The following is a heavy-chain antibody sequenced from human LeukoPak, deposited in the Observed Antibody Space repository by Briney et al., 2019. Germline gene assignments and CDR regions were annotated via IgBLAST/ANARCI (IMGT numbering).Heavy chain of an antibody. CDR1: GFTVSSNY. Sequence: GGSLRLSCVASGFTVSSNYMSWVRQAPGKGLEWVSVIYSGGSTYYADSVKGRFTISRDNSKNTLYLQMNSLRAEDTAVYYCARERPSITIFGVVASYGMDVWGQGTTVTVSS. CDR3: ARERPSITIFGVVASYGMDV. J-gene: IGHJ6*02. V-gene: IGHV3-53*01. CDR2: IYSGGST. D-gene: IGHD3-3*01.